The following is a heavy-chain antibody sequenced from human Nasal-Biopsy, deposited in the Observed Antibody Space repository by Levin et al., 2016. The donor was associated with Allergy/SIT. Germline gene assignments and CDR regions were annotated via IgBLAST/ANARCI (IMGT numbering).Heavy chain of an antibody. J-gene: IGHJ4*02. CDR2: INQEGSEI. Sequence: GESLKISCAASGFTFSSYWMTWVRQAPGKGPEWVANINQEGSEINYVDSVKGRFTISRDNARNSLYLQMNSLRAEDTAMYYCSRGHVAYWGQGTLVTVSS. CDR3: SRGHVAY. D-gene: IGHD2-21*01. V-gene: IGHV3-7*01. CDR1: GFTFSSYW.